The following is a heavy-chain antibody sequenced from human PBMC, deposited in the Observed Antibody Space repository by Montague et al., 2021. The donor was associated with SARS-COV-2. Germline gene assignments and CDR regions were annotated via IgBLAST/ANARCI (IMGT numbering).Heavy chain of an antibody. CDR3: TRAVWGGQDY. J-gene: IGHJ4*02. CDR2: TYYRSKWCN. CDR1: GDSVSSNSVS. D-gene: IGHD3-10*01. V-gene: IGHV6-1*01. Sequence: CAISGDSVSSNSVSWNWIRRSPSRGLEFLGRTYYRSKWCNEYAXTMKRRITITPDTSKNQLSLQLTSVTPEDTAVYYCTRAVWGGQDYWGQGGLVTVSS.